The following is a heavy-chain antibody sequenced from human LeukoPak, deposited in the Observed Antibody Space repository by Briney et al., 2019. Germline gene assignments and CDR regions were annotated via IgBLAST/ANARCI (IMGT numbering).Heavy chain of an antibody. V-gene: IGHV4-31*11. J-gene: IGHJ3*02. CDR1: GDSVTSGGYF. CDR2: VSNSGTT. D-gene: IGHD2-21*02. Sequence: SQTLSLTCAVSGDSVTSGGYFWTWIRQHPGKGLEWIGYVSNSGTTSYNPSLTSQVSISLDTSNNHFSLRLGSVTAADTAVYYCARDVVVTSSPDAFDIWGQGTMVTVSS. CDR3: ARDVVVTSSPDAFDI.